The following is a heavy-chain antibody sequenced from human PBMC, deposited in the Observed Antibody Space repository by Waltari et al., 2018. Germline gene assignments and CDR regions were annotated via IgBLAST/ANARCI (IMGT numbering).Heavy chain of an antibody. V-gene: IGHV4-34*01. Sequence: QVQLQQWGAGLLKPSETLSLTCAVYGGSFSGYYWRWIRQPPGKGLEWIGEINHMGSTNHNPSRKSRVTISVDTSKNQFSLKLSSVTAADTAVYYCARGWSEYYDSSGYLDYWGQGTLVTVSS. CDR3: ARGWSEYYDSSGYLDY. J-gene: IGHJ4*02. CDR2: INHMGST. D-gene: IGHD3-22*01. CDR1: GGSFSGYY.